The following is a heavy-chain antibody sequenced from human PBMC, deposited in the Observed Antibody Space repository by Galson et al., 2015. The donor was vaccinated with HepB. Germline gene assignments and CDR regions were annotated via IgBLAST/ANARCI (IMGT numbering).Heavy chain of an antibody. CDR3: AKSYTSVGYSPPGSLAY. J-gene: IGHJ4*02. Sequence: SLRLSCAASGFTFSSYAMSWVRQAPGKGLEWVSAISGSCGSTYYADSVKGRFTISRDNSKNTLYLQMNSLRAEDTAVYYCAKSYTSVGYSPPGSLAYLCPGSLGTVSP. CDR2: ISGSCGST. D-gene: IGHD2-15*01. CDR1: GFTFSSYA. V-gene: IGHV3-23*01.